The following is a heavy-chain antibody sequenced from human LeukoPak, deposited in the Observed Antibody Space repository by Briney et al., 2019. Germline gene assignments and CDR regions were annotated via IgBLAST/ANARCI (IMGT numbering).Heavy chain of an antibody. CDR1: GGSISSSRYY. CDR2: MSYSGST. D-gene: IGHD3-16*02. J-gene: IGHJ4*02. V-gene: IGHV4-39*01. CDR3: ARCGYDYIWGSYRQYYFDY. Sequence: PSETLSLTCTVSGGSISSSRYYWGWIRQPPGKGLEWIGSMSYSGSTYYNPSLKSRVTISVDTSKNQFSLKLSSVTAADTAVYYCARCGYDYIWGSYRQYYFDYWGQGTLVTVSS.